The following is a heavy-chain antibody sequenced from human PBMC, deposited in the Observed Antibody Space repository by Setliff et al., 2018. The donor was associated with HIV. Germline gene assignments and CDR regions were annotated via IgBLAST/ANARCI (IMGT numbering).Heavy chain of an antibody. CDR1: GGSFIGSSFQ. CDR3: ARGPPFAY. CDR2: IAYSGTTMYF. Sequence: SETLSLTCNVSGGSFIGSSFQSTWIRQAPGKGLEWIGDIAYSGTTMYFNYNPSLESRPSLSEDTSRHQFSLKLTSVTADDTGIYYCARGPPFAYWGQGLLVTVS. J-gene: IGHJ4*02. V-gene: IGHV4-39*07.